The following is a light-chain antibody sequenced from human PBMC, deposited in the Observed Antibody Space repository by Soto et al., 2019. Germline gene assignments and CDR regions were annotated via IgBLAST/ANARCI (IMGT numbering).Light chain of an antibody. V-gene: IGKV3-11*01. CDR2: DAV. CDR1: QSITSY. J-gene: IGKJ2*01. CDR3: QQRSNWPPEFT. Sequence: EIVLTQSPAFLSLSPGERVTLSCRASQSITSYLAWYQHKPGQTPRLLIYDAVNRASGIPDRFSGSGSGTDFPLTIRSLEPEDSAVYYCQQRSNWPPEFTFGQGTRVEIK.